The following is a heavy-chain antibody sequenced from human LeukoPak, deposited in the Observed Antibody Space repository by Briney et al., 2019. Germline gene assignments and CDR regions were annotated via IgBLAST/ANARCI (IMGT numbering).Heavy chain of an antibody. CDR2: IIPVFGRP. CDR3: PRGRGGSIVIMAPHFDS. D-gene: IGHD3-16*02. Sequence: SVTVSCKPSGSSFTINDYAIVWVRQAPGQGLEWMGGIIPVFGRPHYAPQFQGRLTITTDEATNTAYMQLSSLTSEDTAVYYWPRGRGGSIVIMAPHFDSWGQGTLVSVSS. CDR1: GSSFTINDYA. J-gene: IGHJ4*02. V-gene: IGHV1-69*05.